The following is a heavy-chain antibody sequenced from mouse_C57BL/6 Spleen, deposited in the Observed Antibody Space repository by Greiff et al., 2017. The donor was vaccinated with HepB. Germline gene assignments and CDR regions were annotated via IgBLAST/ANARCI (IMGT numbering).Heavy chain of an antibody. D-gene: IGHD2-5*01. Sequence: VQLKESGPGMVKPSQSLSLTCTVTGYSITSGYDWHWIRHFPGNKLEWMGYISYSGSTNYNPSLKSRISITHDTSKNHFFLKLNSVTTEDTATYYCARELYSSYWYFDVWGTGTTVTVSS. J-gene: IGHJ1*03. CDR2: ISYSGST. CDR1: GYSITSGYD. V-gene: IGHV3-1*01. CDR3: ARELYSSYWYFDV.